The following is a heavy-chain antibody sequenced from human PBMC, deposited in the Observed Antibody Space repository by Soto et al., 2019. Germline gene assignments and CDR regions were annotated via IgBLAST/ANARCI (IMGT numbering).Heavy chain of an antibody. Sequence: PGGSLRLSCAASGFTFSDYWMYWVRQTPGKGLVWVSHINTDGSKTDYADSVTGRFTLSRDNAKNTLYLQINSLRAEDTAVYYCAKVPYFDFWSGYPPQYFDYWGRGTLVTVSS. J-gene: IGHJ4*02. D-gene: IGHD3-3*01. CDR2: INTDGSKT. CDR1: GFTFSDYW. V-gene: IGHV3-74*01. CDR3: AKVPYFDFWSGYPPQYFDY.